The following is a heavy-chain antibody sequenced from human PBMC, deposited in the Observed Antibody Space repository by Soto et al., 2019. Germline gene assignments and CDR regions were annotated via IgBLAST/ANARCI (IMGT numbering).Heavy chain of an antibody. CDR1: GFTFSSYS. D-gene: IGHD3-10*01. Sequence: GGSLRLSCAASGFTFSSYSMNWVRQAPGKGLEWVSYISSSSSTIYYADSVKGRFTISRDNAKNSLYLQMNSLRAEDTAVYYCARPKLLWFGESHFDYWGQGTLVTVSS. CDR3: ARPKLLWFGESHFDY. V-gene: IGHV3-48*01. CDR2: ISSSSSTI. J-gene: IGHJ4*02.